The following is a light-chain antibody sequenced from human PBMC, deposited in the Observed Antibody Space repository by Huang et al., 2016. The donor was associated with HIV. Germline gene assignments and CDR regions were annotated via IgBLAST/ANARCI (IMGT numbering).Light chain of an antibody. CDR2: WAA. Sequence: DIVMTQSPDSLAVSLGGRATINCKSSQSVLDSSDIRNYLDWYQKRPGQPPKLLIHWAAIREAWVPDRFSGSGSGTDFTLTISSLQAEYVAVYYCQQYYSSLMFSFGQGTRVEIK. V-gene: IGKV4-1*01. J-gene: IGKJ2*03. CDR3: QQYYSSLMFS. CDR1: QSVLDSSDIRNY.